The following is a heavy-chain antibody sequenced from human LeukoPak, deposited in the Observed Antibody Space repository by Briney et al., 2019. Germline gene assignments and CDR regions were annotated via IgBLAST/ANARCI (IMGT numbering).Heavy chain of an antibody. D-gene: IGHD3-22*01. J-gene: IGHJ4*02. CDR1: GGSFSGYY. Sequence: TSETLSLTCAVYGGSFSGYYWSWIRQPPGKGLEWIGEINHSGSTNYNPSLKSRVTISVDTSKNQFSLKLSSVTAADTAVYYCARNRAIVVVSPFDYWGQGTLVTVSS. CDR3: ARNRAIVVVSPFDY. V-gene: IGHV4-34*01. CDR2: INHSGST.